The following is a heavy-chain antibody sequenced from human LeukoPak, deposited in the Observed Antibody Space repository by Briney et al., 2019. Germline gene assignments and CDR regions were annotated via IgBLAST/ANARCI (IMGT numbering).Heavy chain of an antibody. Sequence: ASVKVSCKTSGYTFSSYEINWVRQPPGQGLEWMGWMNPNSGNTAYAQKFQGRVTMTEDTSTDTAYMELSSLRSEDTAVYYCAIDVGELLTYWGQGTLVTVSS. J-gene: IGHJ4*02. CDR3: AIDVGELLTY. CDR1: GYTFSSYE. V-gene: IGHV1-8*01. D-gene: IGHD1-26*01. CDR2: MNPNSGNT.